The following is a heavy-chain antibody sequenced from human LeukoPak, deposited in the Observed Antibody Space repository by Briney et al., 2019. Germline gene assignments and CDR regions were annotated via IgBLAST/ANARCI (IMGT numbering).Heavy chain of an antibody. CDR3: ARQGVGAADC. CDR1: GGSISSSTYY. D-gene: IGHD1-26*01. V-gene: IGHV4-39*01. Sequence: SQTLSLTCTVSGGSISSSTYYWAWIRQSPGKGLEWIGSITYSGSTYYNPSLESRVTISVDTSKNQFSLRLISVTAVDTAVYYCARQGVGAADCWGQGTLVTVSS. J-gene: IGHJ4*02. CDR2: ITYSGST.